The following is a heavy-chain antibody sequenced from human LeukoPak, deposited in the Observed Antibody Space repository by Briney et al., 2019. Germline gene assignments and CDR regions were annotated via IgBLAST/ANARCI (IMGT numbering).Heavy chain of an antibody. Sequence: PGGSLRLSRAASGFTFSDYYMSWIRQVPGKGLEWVSYISSSGSTIYYADSVKGRFTISRDNAKNSLYLQMNSLRAEDTAVYYCARAYSSGWKYYYYMDVWGKGTTVTISS. CDR2: ISSSGSTI. J-gene: IGHJ6*03. CDR3: ARAYSSGWKYYYYMDV. V-gene: IGHV3-11*04. D-gene: IGHD6-19*01. CDR1: GFTFSDYY.